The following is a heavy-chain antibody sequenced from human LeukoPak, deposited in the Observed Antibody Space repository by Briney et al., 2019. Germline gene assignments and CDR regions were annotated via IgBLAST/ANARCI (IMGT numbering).Heavy chain of an antibody. CDR1: GGSISAYY. CDR2: IYYSGST. J-gene: IGHJ4*02. D-gene: IGHD1-26*01. V-gene: IGHV4-59*01. CDR3: ARDMRYPEC. Sequence: SETLSLTCTVSGGSISAYYWSWIRQPPGKGLEWIGYIYYSGSTNYNPSLKSRVTISVDTSKNQFSLKLRSVTAADTAVYYCARDMRYPECWGQGTLVTVSS.